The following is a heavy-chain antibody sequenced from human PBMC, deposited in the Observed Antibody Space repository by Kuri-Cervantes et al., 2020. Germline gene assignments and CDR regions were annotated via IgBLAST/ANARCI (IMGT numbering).Heavy chain of an antibody. CDR3: AKGPEATVTSGAFDI. CDR2: ISWNSGSI. J-gene: IGHJ3*02. V-gene: IGHV3-9*01. CDR1: GFTFDDYA. D-gene: IGHD4-17*01. Sequence: GGSLRLSCAASGFTFDDYAMHWVRQAPGKGLEWVSGISWNSGSIGYADSVKGRFTISRDNAKNSLYLQMNSLRAEDTALYYCAKGPEATVTSGAFDIWGQGTMVTVSS.